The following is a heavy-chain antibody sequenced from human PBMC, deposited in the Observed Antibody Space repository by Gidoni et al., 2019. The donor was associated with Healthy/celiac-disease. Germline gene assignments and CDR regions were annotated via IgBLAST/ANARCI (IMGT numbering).Heavy chain of an antibody. CDR3: ATRKWLEGDYGMDV. CDR1: GYSFTSYW. D-gene: IGHD3-22*01. CDR2: IDPSDSYT. Sequence: DVQLVQSGAEVKKPGESLRISCKGSGYSFTSYWISWVRQMPGKGLEWMGRIDPSDSYTNYSPSCQGHVTIAADKSISTANLQWSSLKASDTAMYYCATRKWLEGDYGMDVWGQGTTVTVSS. V-gene: IGHV5-10-1*03. J-gene: IGHJ6*02.